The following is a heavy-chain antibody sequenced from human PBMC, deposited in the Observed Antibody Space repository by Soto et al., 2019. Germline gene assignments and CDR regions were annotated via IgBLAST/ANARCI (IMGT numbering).Heavy chain of an antibody. CDR1: GYTFTNYG. J-gene: IGHJ6*02. V-gene: IGHV1-18*01. CDR2: ISTDNGNT. Sequence: ASVKVSCKASGYTFTNYGISWVRQAPGQGLEWMGWISTDNGNTHSARKVQGRVTMATDTSTSTAYMEVRSLRSDDTADDTAVYYCAKSNYGGDDYFQYGLDVWGQGTTVTVSS. CDR3: VYYCAKSNYGGDDYFQYGLDV. D-gene: IGHD2-21*02.